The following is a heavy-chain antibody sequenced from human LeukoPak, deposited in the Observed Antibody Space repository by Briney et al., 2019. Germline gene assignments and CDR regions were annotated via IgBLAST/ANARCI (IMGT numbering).Heavy chain of an antibody. Sequence: ASVKVSCKASGYTFTSYDINWVRQATGQGIEWMGWMNPNSGNTGYAQKFQGRVTMTRNTSISTAYMELSSLRSEDTAVYYCARGPRYGYPVGTDYWGQGTLVTVSS. D-gene: IGHD5-24*01. CDR2: MNPNSGNT. V-gene: IGHV1-8*01. J-gene: IGHJ4*02. CDR3: ARGPRYGYPVGTDY. CDR1: GYTFTSYD.